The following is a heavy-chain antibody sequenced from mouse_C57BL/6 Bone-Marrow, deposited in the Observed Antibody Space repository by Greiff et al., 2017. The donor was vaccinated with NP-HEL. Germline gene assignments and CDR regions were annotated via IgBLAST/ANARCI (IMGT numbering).Heavy chain of an antibody. V-gene: IGHV1-64*01. CDR3: ARGGSNYAAY. CDR2: IHPNSGST. J-gene: IGHJ3*01. D-gene: IGHD2-5*01. CDR1: GYTFTSYW. Sequence: VQLQQPGAELVKPGASVKLSCKASGYTFTSYWMHWVKQRPGQGLEWIGMIHPNSGSTNYNEKFKSKATLTVDKSTSTSYMQLSSLTSEDSAVYYCARGGSNYAAYWGQGTLVTVSA.